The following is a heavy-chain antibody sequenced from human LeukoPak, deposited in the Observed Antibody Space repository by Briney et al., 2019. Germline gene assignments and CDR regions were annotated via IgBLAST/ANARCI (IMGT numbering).Heavy chain of an antibody. CDR1: GGSISSYY. Sequence: SETLSLTCTVSGGSISSYYWSWIRQPPGKGLEWIGYIYYSGSTNYNPSLKSRVTISVDTSKNQFSLKLSSVTAADTAVYYCARHRGYSSPPDYWGQGTQVTVSS. D-gene: IGHD6-13*01. J-gene: IGHJ4*02. CDR3: ARHRGYSSPPDY. CDR2: IYYSGST. V-gene: IGHV4-59*08.